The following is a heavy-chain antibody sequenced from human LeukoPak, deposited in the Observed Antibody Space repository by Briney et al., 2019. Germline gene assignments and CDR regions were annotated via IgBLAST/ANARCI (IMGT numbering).Heavy chain of an antibody. CDR2: ISYDGSNK. Sequence: GGSLRLSCAASEFTVSNSYMTWVRQAPGKGLEWVAVISYDGSNKYYADSVKGRFTISRDNSKNTLYLQMNSLRAEDTAVYYCARDLTGDTAMDHTLDYWGQGTLVTVSS. CDR3: ARDLTGDTAMDHTLDY. J-gene: IGHJ4*02. CDR1: EFTVSNSY. D-gene: IGHD5-18*01. V-gene: IGHV3-30-3*01.